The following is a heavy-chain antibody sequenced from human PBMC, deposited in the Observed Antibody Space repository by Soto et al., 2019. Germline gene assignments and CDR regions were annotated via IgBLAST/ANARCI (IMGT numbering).Heavy chain of an antibody. J-gene: IGHJ6*02. D-gene: IGHD3-22*01. Sequence: QVQLVQSGAEVKKPGSSVKVSCKASGGTFSSYAISWVRQAPGQGLEWMGGIIPIYGKANYAQKFQGRVTITADESKSTAYMELSSLRSEDTAVYYCARDLKRYYDSSGYGYYYYGMDVWGQGTTVTVSS. V-gene: IGHV1-69*01. CDR1: GGTFSSYA. CDR3: ARDLKRYYDSSGYGYYYYGMDV. CDR2: IIPIYGKA.